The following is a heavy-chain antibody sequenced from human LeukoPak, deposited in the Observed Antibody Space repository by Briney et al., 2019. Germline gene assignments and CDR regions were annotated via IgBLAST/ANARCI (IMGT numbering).Heavy chain of an antibody. V-gene: IGHV3-33*01. Sequence: PGGSLRLSCAASGFTFSGYGMHWVRQAPGKGLEWVAVIWYDGSNKYYADSVKGRFTISRDNSKNTLYLQMNSLRAEDTAVYYCARGGMGQGFYYGMDVWGKGTTVTVSS. D-gene: IGHD1-26*01. CDR3: ARGGMGQGFYYGMDV. CDR1: GFTFSGYG. J-gene: IGHJ6*04. CDR2: IWYDGSNK.